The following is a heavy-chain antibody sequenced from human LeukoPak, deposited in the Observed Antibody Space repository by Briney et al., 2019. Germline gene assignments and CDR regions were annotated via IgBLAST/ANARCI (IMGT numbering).Heavy chain of an antibody. Sequence: SETLSLICAVYGGSFSGYYWSWIRQPPGKGLEWVGEINHSGSTNYNPSLKSRVTISVDTSKNQFSLKLSSVTAADTAVYYCARSAVIVATNPYYYYGMDVWGQGTTVTVSS. J-gene: IGHJ6*02. CDR1: GGSFSGYY. D-gene: IGHD5-12*01. CDR3: ARSAVIVATNPYYYYGMDV. V-gene: IGHV4-34*01. CDR2: INHSGST.